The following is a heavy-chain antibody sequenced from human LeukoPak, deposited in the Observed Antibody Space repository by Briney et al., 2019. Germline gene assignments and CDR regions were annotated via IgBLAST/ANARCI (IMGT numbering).Heavy chain of an antibody. D-gene: IGHD3-22*01. CDR1: GFTFDDYT. J-gene: IGHJ4*02. CDR3: AKVINSGYYYYFDY. Sequence: GGSLRLSCAASGFTFDDYTMHWVRQAPGKGLEWVSLISWGGGSTYYADSVKGRFTISRDNSKNTLYMQMNSLRAEDTAVYYCAKVINSGYYYYFDYWGQGTLDTVS. CDR2: ISWGGGST. V-gene: IGHV3-43*01.